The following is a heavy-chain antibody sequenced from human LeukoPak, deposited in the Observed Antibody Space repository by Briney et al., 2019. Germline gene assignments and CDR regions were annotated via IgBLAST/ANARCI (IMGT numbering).Heavy chain of an antibody. CDR3: ASTRGYYDSSGYYGWFDP. CDR1: GYSFTGYY. D-gene: IGHD3-22*01. Sequence: ASVKVSCKASGYSFTGYYMHWVRQAPGQGLEWMGWINPNSGGTNYAQKFQGRVTMTRDTSISTAYMELSRLRSDDTAVYYCASTRGYYDSSGYYGWFDPWGQGTLVTVSS. V-gene: IGHV1-2*02. J-gene: IGHJ5*02. CDR2: INPNSGGT.